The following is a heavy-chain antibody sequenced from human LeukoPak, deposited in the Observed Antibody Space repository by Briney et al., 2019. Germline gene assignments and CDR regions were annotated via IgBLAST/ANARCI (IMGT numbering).Heavy chain of an antibody. V-gene: IGHV1-2*02. CDR1: GYTFTGYY. Sequence: ASVKVSCKASGYTFTGYYMHWVRQAPGQGLEWMGWINPNSGGTNYQGRVTMTRDTSISTAYMELSCLRSDDTAVYYCALRRWLQGRNWFDPWGQGTLVTVSS. CDR2: INPNSGGT. J-gene: IGHJ5*02. CDR3: ALRRWLQGRNWFDP. D-gene: IGHD5-24*01.